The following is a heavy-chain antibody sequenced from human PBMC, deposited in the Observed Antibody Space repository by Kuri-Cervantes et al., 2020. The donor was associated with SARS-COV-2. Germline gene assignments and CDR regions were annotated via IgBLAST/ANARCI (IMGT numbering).Heavy chain of an antibody. Sequence: GGSLRLSCAASGFTFSSYGMHWVRQAPGKVLEWVAVIWYDGSNKYYADSVKGRFTISRDNAKNSLYLQMNSLRAEDTAVYYCAKLGSCYDSDYFDYWGQGTLVTVSS. CDR2: IWYDGSNK. V-gene: IGHV3-33*03. J-gene: IGHJ4*02. CDR1: GFTFSSYG. D-gene: IGHD5-12*01. CDR3: AKLGSCYDSDYFDY.